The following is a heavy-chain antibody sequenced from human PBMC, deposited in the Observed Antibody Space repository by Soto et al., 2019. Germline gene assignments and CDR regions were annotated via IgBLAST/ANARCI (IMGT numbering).Heavy chain of an antibody. Sequence: QVQLVQSGAEVKKPGSSVKVSCKASGGTFSSYAISWVRQAPGQGLEWMGGIIPIFGTANYAQKFQGRVTITADESTSTAYMGLSSLRSEDTAVYCCARVGPREGFGELGWYYYGMDVWGQGTTVTVSS. CDR2: IIPIFGTA. CDR3: ARVGPREGFGELGWYYYGMDV. V-gene: IGHV1-69*01. CDR1: GGTFSSYA. J-gene: IGHJ6*02. D-gene: IGHD3-10*01.